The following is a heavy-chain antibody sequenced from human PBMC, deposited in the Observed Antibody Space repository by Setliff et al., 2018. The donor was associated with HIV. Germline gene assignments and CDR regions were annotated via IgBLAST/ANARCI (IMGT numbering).Heavy chain of an antibody. CDR1: GFSISSRYY. CDR3: ARDRMPMASWVPDK. Sequence: SETLSLTCDVSGFSISSRYYWGWIRQSPGKGLEWIGNIYHTGSSYYNPSLNDRATISLDTSKSQFSLNLSSVTAADTAVYYCARDRMPMASWVPDKWGQGTLVTVSS. V-gene: IGHV4-38-2*02. CDR2: IYHTGSS. D-gene: IGHD2-2*01. J-gene: IGHJ4*02.